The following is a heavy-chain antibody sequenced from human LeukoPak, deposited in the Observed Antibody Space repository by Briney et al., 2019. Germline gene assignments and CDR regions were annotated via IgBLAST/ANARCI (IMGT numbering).Heavy chain of an antibody. J-gene: IGHJ4*02. CDR3: ARSYYDSSGYVDY. D-gene: IGHD3-22*01. V-gene: IGHV4-59*08. CDR2: IYYSGST. Sequence: SETLSLTCTVSGGSISSYYWSWIRQPPGKGLEWIGYIYYSGSTNYNPSLKSRVTISVDTSKNQFSLKLSSVTAAGTAVYYCARSYYDSSGYVDYWGQGTLVTVSS. CDR1: GGSISSYY.